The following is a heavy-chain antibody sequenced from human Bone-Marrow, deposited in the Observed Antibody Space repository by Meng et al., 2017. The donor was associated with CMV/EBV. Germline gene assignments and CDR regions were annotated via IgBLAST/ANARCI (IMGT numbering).Heavy chain of an antibody. CDR2: IYYSGST. Sequence: SETLSLTCTVSGGSVSSGSYYWSWIRQPPGKGLEWIGYIYYSGSTNYNPSLKSRVTITVDTSRNQLSLKLSSVTAADTAMYYCAGGPADYSSGWYDYWGQGTRVTVSS. CDR1: GGSVSSGSYY. J-gene: IGHJ4*02. CDR3: AGGPADYSSGWYDY. D-gene: IGHD6-19*01. V-gene: IGHV4-61*01.